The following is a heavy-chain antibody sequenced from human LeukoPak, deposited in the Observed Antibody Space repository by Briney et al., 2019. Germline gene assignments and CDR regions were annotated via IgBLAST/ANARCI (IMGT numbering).Heavy chain of an antibody. V-gene: IGHV4-59*12. J-gene: IGHJ4*02. CDR1: GGSISSYY. CDR3: ARDRGTWNDDGFDY. D-gene: IGHD1-1*01. CDR2: IYYSGST. Sequence: SETLSLTCTVSGGSISSYYWSWIRQPPGKGLEWIGYIYYSGSTNYNPSLKSRVTISVDTSKNQFSLKLSSVTAADTAVYYCARDRGTWNDDGFDYWGQGTLVTVS.